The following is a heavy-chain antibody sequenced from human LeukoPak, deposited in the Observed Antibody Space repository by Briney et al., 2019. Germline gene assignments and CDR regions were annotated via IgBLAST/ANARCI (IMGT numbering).Heavy chain of an antibody. CDR1: GYTFTSYG. CDR2: MNPNSGNT. D-gene: IGHD1-26*01. J-gene: IGHJ4*02. V-gene: IGHV1-8*03. Sequence: ASVKVSCKASGYTFTSYGISWVRQAPGQGLEWMGWMNPNSGNTGYAQKFQGRVTTTRNTSISTAYMELSSLRSEDTAVYYCARGSGGSYDYWGQGTLVTVSS. CDR3: ARGSGGSYDY.